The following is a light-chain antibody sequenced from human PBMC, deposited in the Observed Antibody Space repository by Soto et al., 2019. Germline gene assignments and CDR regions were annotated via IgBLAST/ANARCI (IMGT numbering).Light chain of an antibody. V-gene: IGLV1-36*01. CDR1: SSNIGNNA. CDR2: YDD. CDR3: AAWDDSLNGYG. J-gene: IGLJ1*01. Sequence: QSVLTQPPPVSEAPRQRVTISCSGSSSNIGNNAVNWYQQLPGKAPKLLIYYDDLLPSGVSDRFSGSKSGTSASLAISGLQSEDEADYYCAAWDDSLNGYGFGTGTKVTVL.